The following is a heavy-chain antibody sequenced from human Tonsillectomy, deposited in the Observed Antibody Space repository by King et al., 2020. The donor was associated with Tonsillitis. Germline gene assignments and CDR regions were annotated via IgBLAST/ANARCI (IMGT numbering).Heavy chain of an antibody. V-gene: IGHV3-74*01. CDR1: GFTFSNYW. CDR3: AGYNYGRPFDY. Sequence: VQLVESGGGLVQPGGSLRPSCAASGFTFSNYWMHWVRKAPGKGLLWVSRINSDGGRKTYADTVKVRFTISRDNAKNTLYLQMNSLRAEDTAVYYCAGYNYGRPFDYWGQGTLVTVSS. CDR2: INSDGGRK. D-gene: IGHD5-18*01. J-gene: IGHJ4*02.